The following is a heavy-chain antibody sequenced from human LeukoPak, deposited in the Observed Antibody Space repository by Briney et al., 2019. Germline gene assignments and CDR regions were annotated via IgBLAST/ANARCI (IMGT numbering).Heavy chain of an antibody. Sequence: SSVKVSCKASGGTFSSYAISWVRRAPGQGRDWMGGIIPIFGTANYAQKFQGRVTITTDESTSTAYMELSSLRSEDTAVYYCARDRHRDYSNPYYLDYWGQGTLLTVSS. CDR3: ARDRHRDYSNPYYLDY. CDR1: GGTFSSYA. D-gene: IGHD4-11*01. V-gene: IGHV1-69*05. J-gene: IGHJ4*02. CDR2: IIPIFGTA.